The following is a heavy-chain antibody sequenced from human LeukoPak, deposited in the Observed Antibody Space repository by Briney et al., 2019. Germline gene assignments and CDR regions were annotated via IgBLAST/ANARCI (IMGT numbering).Heavy chain of an antibody. CDR3: AREFTY. CDR2: IYINGNT. Sequence: SEILTLTCTVSSGFSSSFYWSWIRQPAGKGLEWIGRIYINGNTNYSPSLKSRATMSVGTSKNQFSLKLTSVTAADTAVYYCAREFTYWGQGILVTVSS. CDR1: SGFSSSFY. V-gene: IGHV4-4*07. J-gene: IGHJ4*02.